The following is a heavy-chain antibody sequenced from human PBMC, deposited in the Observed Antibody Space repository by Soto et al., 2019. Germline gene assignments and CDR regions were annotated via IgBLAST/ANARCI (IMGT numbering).Heavy chain of an antibody. CDR3: ARDAYRATTFTTDYSYYAMDV. J-gene: IGHJ6*02. CDR2: ISTSGGYI. D-gene: IGHD1-1*01. Sequence: EVQLVESGGGQVKPGGSLRLSCAASGCTFSGYTVNWVRQAPGKGLEWVSSISTSGGYIFYADSVKGRFTISRDNAKNSLYLQLNSLRAEDTAVYYCARDAYRATTFTTDYSYYAMDVWGQGTTVTVSS. CDR1: GCTFSGYT. V-gene: IGHV3-21*01.